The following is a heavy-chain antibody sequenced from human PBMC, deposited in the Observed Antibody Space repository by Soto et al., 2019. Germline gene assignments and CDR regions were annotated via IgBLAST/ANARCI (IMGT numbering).Heavy chain of an antibody. V-gene: IGHV1-46*01. Sequence: ASVKVSCKASGYTFTSYYMHWVRQAPGQGLEWMGIINPSGGSTSYAQKFQGRVTMTRDTSTSTVYMELSSLRSEDTAVYYCARDYYDFWSGYGRTSDYWGQGTLVTVSS. CDR3: ARDYYDFWSGYGRTSDY. D-gene: IGHD3-3*01. CDR1: GYTFTSYY. CDR2: INPSGGST. J-gene: IGHJ4*02.